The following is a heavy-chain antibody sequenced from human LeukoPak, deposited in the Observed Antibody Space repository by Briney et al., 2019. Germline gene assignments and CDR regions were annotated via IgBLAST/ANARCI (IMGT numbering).Heavy chain of an antibody. J-gene: IGHJ4*02. CDR3: ARDMWKYGGNSFDY. CDR2: INPNSGGT. CDR1: GYTFTGYY. Sequence: GASVKVSCKASGYTFTGYYMHWVRQAPGQGLEWMGWINPNSGGTNYAQKFQGRVTMTRDTSISTAYMELSRLRSDDTAVYYCARDMWKYGGNSFDYWGQGTLVTVSS. D-gene: IGHD2-21*02. V-gene: IGHV1-2*02.